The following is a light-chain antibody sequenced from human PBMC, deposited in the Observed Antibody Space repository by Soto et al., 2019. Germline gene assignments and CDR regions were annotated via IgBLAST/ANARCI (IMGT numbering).Light chain of an antibody. J-gene: IGKJ1*01. Sequence: DIVMTQSPDSLAVSLGERATINCKSSQSVLYSSNNKNYLAWYKQKPGQPPKLLIYWASTRESVVPDRFSGSESGTDFTLTISNLQAEDVAVYYCQQYYTTLTWTFGQGTKVEIK. CDR1: QSVLYSSNNKNY. CDR3: QQYYTTLTWT. V-gene: IGKV4-1*01. CDR2: WAS.